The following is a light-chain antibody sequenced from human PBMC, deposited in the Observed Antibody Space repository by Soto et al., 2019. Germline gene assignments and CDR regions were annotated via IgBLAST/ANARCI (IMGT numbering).Light chain of an antibody. CDR2: DAS. CDR3: HQYHSYYT. V-gene: IGKV1-5*01. Sequence: DIQMTQSPSTLSASVGDRVTITCRASQSVVTWLAWYQLKPGKAPKLLIYDASFLESGVPSRFSASGSGTEFTLTISSLQPDDFATYYCHQYHSYYTFGQGTKLEIK. J-gene: IGKJ2*01. CDR1: QSVVTW.